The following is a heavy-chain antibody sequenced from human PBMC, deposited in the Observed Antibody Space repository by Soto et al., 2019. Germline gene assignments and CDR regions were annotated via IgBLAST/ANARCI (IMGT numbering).Heavy chain of an antibody. CDR3: ARDGARLRGMDV. V-gene: IGHV3-13*01. Sequence: GGSLRLSCAASGFTFSSYDMHWVRQATGKGLEWVSAISTAGDTYYPGSVKGRFTISRENAKNSLYLQMNSLRAGDTAVYYCARDGARLRGMDVWGQGTAVTVS. D-gene: IGHD1-1*01. CDR2: ISTAGDT. J-gene: IGHJ6*02. CDR1: GFTFSSYD.